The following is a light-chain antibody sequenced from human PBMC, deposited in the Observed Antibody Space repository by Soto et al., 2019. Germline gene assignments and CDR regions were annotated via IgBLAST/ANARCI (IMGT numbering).Light chain of an antibody. Sequence: DIQLTQSPSFLSASVGDRVTITCRASQGINSYLAWYQQKPGKAPKLLIYAASTLQSGVPSRFSGSGSGTEFTLTISSLQPEDFATYYCQQLKSNLITVGQGTRLESK. J-gene: IGKJ5*01. CDR2: AAS. CDR1: QGINSY. V-gene: IGKV1-9*01. CDR3: QQLKSNLIT.